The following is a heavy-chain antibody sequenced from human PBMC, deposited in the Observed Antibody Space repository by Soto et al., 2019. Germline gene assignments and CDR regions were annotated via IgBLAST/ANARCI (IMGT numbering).Heavy chain of an antibody. CDR2: TYYRSKWYN. CDR1: GDSVSSNSAA. Sequence: SPTLSLTCAISGDSVSSNSAAWNWIRQSPSRGLEWLGRTYYRSKWYNDYAVSVKSRITINPDTSKNQFSLQLNSVTPEDTAVYYCARVGLKLQWLVPENYYYGMDVWGQGTTVTVSS. CDR3: ARVGLKLQWLVPENYYYGMDV. J-gene: IGHJ6*02. V-gene: IGHV6-1*01. D-gene: IGHD6-19*01.